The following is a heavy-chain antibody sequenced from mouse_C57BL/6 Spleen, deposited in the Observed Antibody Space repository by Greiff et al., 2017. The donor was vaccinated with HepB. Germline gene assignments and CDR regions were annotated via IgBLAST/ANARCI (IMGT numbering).Heavy chain of an antibody. CDR2: IDPEDGDT. J-gene: IGHJ2*01. D-gene: IGHD1-1*01. Sequence: EVQLQQSGAELVRPGASVKLSCTASGFNIKDYYMHWVKQRPEQGLEWIGRIDPEDGDTEYAPKFQGKATMTADTSSNTAYLQLSSLTSEDTAVYYCTRSYGSSGYYFDYWGQGTTLTVSS. CDR3: TRSYGSSGYYFDY. CDR1: GFNIKDYY. V-gene: IGHV14-1*01.